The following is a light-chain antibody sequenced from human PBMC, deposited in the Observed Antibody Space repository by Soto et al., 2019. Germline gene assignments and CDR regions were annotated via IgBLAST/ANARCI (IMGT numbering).Light chain of an antibody. CDR2: GAS. V-gene: IGKV3-20*01. J-gene: IGKJ3*01. Sequence: EIVLAQSPGTLSLSPGESATLSCRASQSVSSSYLAWYQQKPGQAPRPLIYGASSRATGIPDRFSGSGSGTDFTLTISRLEPEDFAVYYCQQYGSSPCTFGPGTKVDIK. CDR1: QSVSSSY. CDR3: QQYGSSPCT.